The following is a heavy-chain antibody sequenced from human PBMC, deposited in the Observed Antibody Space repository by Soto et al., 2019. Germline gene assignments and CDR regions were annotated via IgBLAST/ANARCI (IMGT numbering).Heavy chain of an antibody. CDR2: IYWDDDK. V-gene: IGHV2-5*02. J-gene: IGHJ4*02. CDR1: GFSLSTSGVG. CDR3: ARSYGDYLGNDSFDY. D-gene: IGHD4-17*01. Sequence: QITLKESGPTLVKPTQTLTLTCTFSGFSLSTSGVGVGWIRQPPGKALEWLALIYWDDDKRYSPSLKSRLTITKDTSKNQVVLTMTNMDPVDTATYYCARSYGDYLGNDSFDYGGQGTLVAVSS.